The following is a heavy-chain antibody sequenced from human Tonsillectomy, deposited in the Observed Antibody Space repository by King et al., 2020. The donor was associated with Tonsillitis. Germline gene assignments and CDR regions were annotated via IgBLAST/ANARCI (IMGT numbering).Heavy chain of an antibody. CDR1: GFSFSSFA. CDR2: ISYDGSDK. Sequence: VQLVESGGGVVQPGRSLRLSCAASGFSFSSFAMHWVRQAPGKGLEWVALISYDGSDKYYADSVKGPFTSTRDISKNTLYLQMNSLRAEDTAVYYCAKDTGDCSSGYKRGDGFDIWGQGTMVTVSS. J-gene: IGHJ3*02. CDR3: AKDTGDCSSGYKRGDGFDI. D-gene: IGHD3-22*01. V-gene: IGHV3-30*18.